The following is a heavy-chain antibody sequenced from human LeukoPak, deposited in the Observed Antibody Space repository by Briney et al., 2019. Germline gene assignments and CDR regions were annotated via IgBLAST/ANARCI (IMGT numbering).Heavy chain of an antibody. CDR1: GGSTSSSSYY. J-gene: IGHJ4*02. V-gene: IGHV4-39*07. CDR2: IYYSRST. D-gene: IGHD3-3*01. Sequence: SETLSLTCTVSGGSTSSSSYYWGWIRQPPGKGLEWIGSIYYSRSTYYNPSLKSRVTISVDTSKNQFSLKLSSVTAADTAVYYCASALGGYPPYYFDYWGQGTLVTVSS. CDR3: ASALGGYPPYYFDY.